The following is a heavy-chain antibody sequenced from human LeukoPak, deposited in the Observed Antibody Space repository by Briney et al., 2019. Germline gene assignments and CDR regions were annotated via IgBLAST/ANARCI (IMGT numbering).Heavy chain of an antibody. Sequence: SETLSLTCTVSGGSISSYYWSWIRQPPGKGLEWIGYIYYSGSTNYNPSLKSRVTISVDTSKNQFSLKLSSVTAADTAVYYCARDERTGKVDPWGQGTLVTVSS. V-gene: IGHV4-59*12. D-gene: IGHD1-1*01. CDR1: GGSISSYY. CDR3: ARDERTGKVDP. J-gene: IGHJ5*02. CDR2: IYYSGST.